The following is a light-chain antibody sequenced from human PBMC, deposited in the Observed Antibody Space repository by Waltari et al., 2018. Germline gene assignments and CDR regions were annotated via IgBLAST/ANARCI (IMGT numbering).Light chain of an antibody. Sequence: QSALTQPPSASGSPGQSVTISCTGTSSDIGTYNYVSWYQQHPGKAPKVLIYEVSKRTSGVPVRFSGSKSGNSASLTVSGLQAEDEADYYCNSYAGSTTWVFGGGTKLTVL. J-gene: IGLJ2*01. CDR1: SSDIGTYNY. CDR2: EVS. V-gene: IGLV2-8*01. CDR3: NSYAGSTTWV.